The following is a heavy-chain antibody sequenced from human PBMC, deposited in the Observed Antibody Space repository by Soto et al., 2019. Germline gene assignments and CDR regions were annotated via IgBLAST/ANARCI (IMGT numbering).Heavy chain of an antibody. J-gene: IGHJ4*02. CDR2: IDWDDDK. CDR1: GFSLSTSGMR. CDR3: AREHYYDSSGYPYYFDY. V-gene: IGHV2-70*04. D-gene: IGHD3-22*01. Sequence: PTLVNPTQTLTLTCTFSGFSLSTSGMRVSWIRQPPGKALEWLARIDWDDDKFYSTSLKTRLTISKDTSKNQVVLTMTNMDPVDTATYYCAREHYYDSSGYPYYFDYWGQGTLVTVSS.